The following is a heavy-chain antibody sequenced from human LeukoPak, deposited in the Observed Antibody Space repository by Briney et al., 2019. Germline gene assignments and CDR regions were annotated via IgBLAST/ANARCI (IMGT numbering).Heavy chain of an antibody. D-gene: IGHD6-19*01. CDR1: GFTFSDYA. CDR2: I. CDR3: ARDTCGCGSGWHLYWYFDL. Sequence: GGSLRLSCAASGFTFSDYAMHWVRQAPGKELEYVSAINANSVKGRFTISRDNSKTTLYLQMDSLRAEDMAVYYCARDTCGCGSGWHLYWYFDLWGRGTLVTVSS. J-gene: IGHJ2*01. V-gene: IGHV3-64*01.